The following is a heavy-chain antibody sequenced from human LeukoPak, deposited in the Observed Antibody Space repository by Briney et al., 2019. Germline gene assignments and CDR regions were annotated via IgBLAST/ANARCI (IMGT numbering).Heavy chain of an antibody. J-gene: IGHJ4*02. Sequence: PGRSLRLSCAASGFTFSSYGMHWVRQAPGKGLEWVALISYDGSNKYYTDSVKGRFTISRDNSKNTLYLQMNSLRAEDTAMYYCARGKIGYYYGDYDGYWGQGTLVTVSS. CDR3: ARGKIGYYYGDYDGY. V-gene: IGHV3-30*03. CDR2: ISYDGSNK. D-gene: IGHD4-17*01. CDR1: GFTFSSYG.